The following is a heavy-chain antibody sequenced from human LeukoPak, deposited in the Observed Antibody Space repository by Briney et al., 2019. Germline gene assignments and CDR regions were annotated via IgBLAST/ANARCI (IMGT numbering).Heavy chain of an antibody. CDR3: ARALSSTGGSYYFDS. CDR2: VRYDGSDK. J-gene: IGHJ4*02. V-gene: IGHV3-33*01. Sequence: GRSLRLSCIASGFALSHHGMYWVRQPPGKGLEWVAFVRYDGSDKYYADSVKGRFTVSRDNSNNALDLQMNTLTVEDTAVYYCARALSSTGGSYYFDSWGQGTLVTVSS. CDR1: GFALSHHG. D-gene: IGHD1-14*01.